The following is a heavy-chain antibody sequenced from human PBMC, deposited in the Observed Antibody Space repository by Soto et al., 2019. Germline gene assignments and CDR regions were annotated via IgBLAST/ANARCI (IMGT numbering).Heavy chain of an antibody. CDR2: IFHDGTA. CDR3: ARLVYDTRLNYMYFEF. CDR1: GVSISSGNW. Sequence: SETRSLTCAVSGVSISSGNWWTWVRQTPQRGLEYIGEIFHDGTANYYPSFERRVAISVDTSKNQFSLKLTSVTAADTAIYFCARLVYDTRLNYMYFEFWGHGAMVHVSP. J-gene: IGHJ4*01. V-gene: IGHV4-4*02. D-gene: IGHD2-8*01.